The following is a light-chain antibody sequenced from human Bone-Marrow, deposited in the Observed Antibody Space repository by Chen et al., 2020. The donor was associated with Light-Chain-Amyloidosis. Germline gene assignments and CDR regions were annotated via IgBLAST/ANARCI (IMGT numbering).Light chain of an antibody. V-gene: IGKV4-1*01. Sequence: DIVMTQSPDSLAVSLGERATINCKSSQSVLYSSNNKNYLAWYQQKPGQPPKLLIHWASTRESGVPDRFSGSGSGTYFTLTISSLQAEDVAVYYCQQYYNTLTFGPGTKVNIK. CDR2: WAS. J-gene: IGKJ3*01. CDR3: QQYYNTLT. CDR1: QSVLYSSNNKNY.